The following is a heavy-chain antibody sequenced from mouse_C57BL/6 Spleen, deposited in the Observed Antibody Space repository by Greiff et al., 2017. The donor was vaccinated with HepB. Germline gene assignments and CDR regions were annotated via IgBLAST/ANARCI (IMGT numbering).Heavy chain of an antibody. Sequence: EVQLQQSGPELVKPGASVKISCKASGYTFTDYYMNWVKQSHGKSLEWIGDINPNNGGTSYNQKFKGKATLTVDKSSSTAYMELRSLTSEDSAVYYCARPGSSFFDYWGQGTTLTVSS. CDR1: GYTFTDYY. CDR2: INPNNGGT. D-gene: IGHD1-1*01. J-gene: IGHJ2*01. CDR3: ARPGSSFFDY. V-gene: IGHV1-26*01.